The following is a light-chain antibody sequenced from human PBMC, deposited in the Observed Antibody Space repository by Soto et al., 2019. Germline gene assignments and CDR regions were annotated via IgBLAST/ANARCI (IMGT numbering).Light chain of an antibody. CDR1: TNDVGDYNY. Sequence: QSVLTQPASVSGSLGQSITISCTGTTNDVGDYNYVSWYQQHPGKAPKLMIYEVRNRPSGVSNRFSGSKSGNTASLTISGLQAEDEGDYYCTSYRSGSILYVFGTGTKLTVL. CDR2: EVR. V-gene: IGLV2-14*01. CDR3: TSYRSGSILYV. J-gene: IGLJ1*01.